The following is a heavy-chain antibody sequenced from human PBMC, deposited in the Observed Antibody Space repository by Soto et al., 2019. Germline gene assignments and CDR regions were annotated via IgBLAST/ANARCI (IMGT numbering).Heavy chain of an antibody. CDR2: ISPYNHKR. V-gene: IGHV1-18*04. J-gene: IGHJ3*02. Sequence: ASVKVSCKASGYRFSNFGINWVRQAPVQGLEWMGWISPYNHKRKYGPKFQGRVTLTTDTSTTTAYMELRSVRSDDTAVYYCARPELLQYCGGDCYALGNWG. CDR1: GYRFSNFG. CDR3: ARPELLQYCGGDCYALGN. D-gene: IGHD2-21*02.